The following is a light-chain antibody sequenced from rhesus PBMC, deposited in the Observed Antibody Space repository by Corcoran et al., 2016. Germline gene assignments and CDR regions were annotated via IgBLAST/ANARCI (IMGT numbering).Light chain of an antibody. CDR1: QSINSW. J-gene: IGKJ1*01. V-gene: IGKV1-22*01. CDR2: KAS. CDR3: QQYSSSPWT. Sequence: DIQMTQSPSSLSASVGDTVTITCRASQSINSWLAWYQQKQGKAPKLLIYKASTLQGGVPSRFSGSGSGTDLTLPISSLLSEDFATYFCQQYSSSPWTFGQGTKVEIK.